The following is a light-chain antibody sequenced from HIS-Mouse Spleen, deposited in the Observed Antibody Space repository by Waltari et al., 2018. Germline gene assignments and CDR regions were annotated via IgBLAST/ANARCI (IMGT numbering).Light chain of an antibody. CDR1: KLGEKS. J-gene: IGLJ2*01. Sequence: SYELTQPPSVSVSPGQTASITCSGDKLGEKSASWYQQKPGQSPVLVIYQDSKRPSGIPERFSGSNSGNTATLTISGTQAMDEADYYCQAWDSRVFGGGTKLTVL. V-gene: IGLV3-1*01. CDR2: QDS. CDR3: QAWDSRV.